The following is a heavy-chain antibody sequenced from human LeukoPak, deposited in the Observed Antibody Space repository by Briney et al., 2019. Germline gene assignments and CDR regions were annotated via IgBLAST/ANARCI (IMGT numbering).Heavy chain of an antibody. CDR3: ARGAPEDSSGYPPGY. CDR2: INPSGGST. V-gene: IGHV1-46*01. D-gene: IGHD3-22*01. CDR1: GYTFTSYY. Sequence: ASVKVSCKASGYTFTSYYMHWVRHAPGQGLEWMGRINPSGGSTSYAQKFQGRVTMTRDTSTSTVYMELSSLRSEDTAVYYCARGAPEDSSGYPPGYWGQGTMVTVSS. J-gene: IGHJ4*02.